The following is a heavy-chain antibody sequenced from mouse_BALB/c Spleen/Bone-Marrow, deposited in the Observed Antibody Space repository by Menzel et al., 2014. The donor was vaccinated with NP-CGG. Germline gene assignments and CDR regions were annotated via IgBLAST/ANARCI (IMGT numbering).Heavy chain of an antibody. Sequence: EVKLMESGGGLVQPGGSLKLSCAASGFTFSGYGMSWVRQTPDKGLELVATISGSGFSTYYPDSVKGRFTISRDNARNTLYLQMSSLKSEDTAMYYCARGRDWFDYWGQGTTLTVSS. CDR2: ISGSGFST. CDR1: GFTFSGYG. CDR3: ARGRDWFDY. V-gene: IGHV5-6-3*01. J-gene: IGHJ2*01. D-gene: IGHD3-3*01.